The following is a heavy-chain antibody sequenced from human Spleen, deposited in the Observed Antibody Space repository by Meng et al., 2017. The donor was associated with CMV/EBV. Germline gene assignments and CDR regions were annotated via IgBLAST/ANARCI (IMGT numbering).Heavy chain of an antibody. J-gene: IGHJ4*02. V-gene: IGHV4-34*01. Sequence: QVQLQQWGAGLLKPSETLSHTCAVYGGSFSGYYWSWIRQPPGKGLEWIGEINQSGSTNYNPSLKSRVTISVDTSKNQFSLKLSSVTAADTAVYYCARVPQLVPFDYWGQGTLVTVSS. D-gene: IGHD6-13*01. CDR3: ARVPQLVPFDY. CDR1: GGSFSGYY. CDR2: INQSGST.